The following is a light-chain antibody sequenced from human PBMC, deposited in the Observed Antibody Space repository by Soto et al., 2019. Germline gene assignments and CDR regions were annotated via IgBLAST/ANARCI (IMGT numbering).Light chain of an antibody. Sequence: QSALTQPASVSGSPGQSITLSCTGTSSDVGSYTYVSWYQQHPGKAPKLMIFDVSIRPSGVSNRFSGSKSDNTASLTISGLQAEDEADYYCSSYTSSSVRVLFGGGTMLTVL. CDR2: DVS. CDR3: SSYTSSSVRVL. J-gene: IGLJ2*01. CDR1: SSDVGSYTY. V-gene: IGLV2-14*01.